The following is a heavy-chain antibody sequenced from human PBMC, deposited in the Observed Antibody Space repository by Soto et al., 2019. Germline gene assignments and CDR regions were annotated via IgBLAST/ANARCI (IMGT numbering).Heavy chain of an antibody. J-gene: IGHJ6*04. CDR2: IYYSGST. CDR3: ARTLEYGQMDV. D-gene: IGHD4-17*01. Sequence: SETLSLTCTVSGGSISSSSYYWGWIRQPPGKGLEWIGSIYYSGSTYYNPSLKSRVTISVDTSKNQFSLKLSSVTAADTAVYYCARTLEYGQMDVWGNGTSVTVSS. CDR1: GGSISSSSYY. V-gene: IGHV4-39*01.